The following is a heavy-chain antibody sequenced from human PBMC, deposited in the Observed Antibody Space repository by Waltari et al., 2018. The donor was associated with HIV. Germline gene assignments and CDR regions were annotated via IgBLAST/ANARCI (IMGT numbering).Heavy chain of an antibody. D-gene: IGHD6-19*01. CDR1: KFIFSNYW. V-gene: IGHV3-7*04. CDR3: ARGAVYSSGPYDAFDV. Sequence: VQLVESGGGLVQPGGSLTLSCTASKFIFSNYWMTWVRQAPGKGLEWVADISSDWNEDFYSDSLKGRFVISRDNVKNSLFLQLSHLRVDDTAVYYCARGAVYSSGPYDAFDVWGQGTLVTVSS. CDR2: ISSDWNED. J-gene: IGHJ3*01.